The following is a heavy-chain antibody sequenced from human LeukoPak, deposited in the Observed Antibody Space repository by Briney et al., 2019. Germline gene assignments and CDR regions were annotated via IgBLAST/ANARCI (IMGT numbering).Heavy chain of an antibody. J-gene: IGHJ4*02. CDR2: ISSSGSIT. Sequence: PGGSLRLSCTASGFTFSSYEMNWVRQAPGKGLERVSHISSSGSITYYADSVKGRFIISRDNPKNSLYLQMNSLRVEDTAVYYCARGGGMGTTSGDYWGQGTLVTVSS. CDR3: ARGGGMGTTSGDY. CDR1: GFTFSSYE. V-gene: IGHV3-48*03. D-gene: IGHD1-26*01.